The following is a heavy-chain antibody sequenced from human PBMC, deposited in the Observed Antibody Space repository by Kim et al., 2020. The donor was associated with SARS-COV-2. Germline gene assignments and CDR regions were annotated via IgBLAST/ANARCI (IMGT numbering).Heavy chain of an antibody. D-gene: IGHD6-6*01. V-gene: IGHV1-69*04. CDR2: IIPILGIA. J-gene: IGHJ4*02. Sequence: SVKVSCQASGGTFSSYAISRVRQAPGQGLEWMGRIIPILGIANYAQKFQGRVTITADKSTSTAYMELSSLRSEDTAVYYCATRLGSSSSGMAGDYWGQGTLVTVSS. CDR1: GGTFSSYA. CDR3: ATRLGSSSSGMAGDY.